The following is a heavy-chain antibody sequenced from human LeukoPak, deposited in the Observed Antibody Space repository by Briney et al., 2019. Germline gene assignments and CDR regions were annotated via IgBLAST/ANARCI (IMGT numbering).Heavy chain of an antibody. CDR2: IETSGST. CDR3: ARNSQDYYYMDV. Sequence: PSETLSLTCTVSGVSITSYYWSWIRQPAGKGLEWVGRIETSGSTNYNPSIKSRLSIPVDTSKNQFSLRLSSVTAADSAVYYCARNSQDYYYMDVWGKGTTVTVSS. D-gene: IGHD4-11*01. J-gene: IGHJ6*03. V-gene: IGHV4-4*07. CDR1: GVSITSYY.